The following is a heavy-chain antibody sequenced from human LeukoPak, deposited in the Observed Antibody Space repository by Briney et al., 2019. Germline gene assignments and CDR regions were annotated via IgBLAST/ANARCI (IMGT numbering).Heavy chain of an antibody. CDR2: IKSKTDGGTI. Sequence: GGSLRLSCAASGFTFSNAWMNWVRQSPGKGLEWVGRIKSKTDGGTIDYGAPVKGRFTISRDDSKNTLFLQMNSLKTEDTAMYHCTTGVRDSSGYYNFDYWGQGTLVTVSS. CDR3: TTGVRDSSGYYNFDY. V-gene: IGHV3-15*01. D-gene: IGHD3-22*01. J-gene: IGHJ4*02. CDR1: GFTFSNAW.